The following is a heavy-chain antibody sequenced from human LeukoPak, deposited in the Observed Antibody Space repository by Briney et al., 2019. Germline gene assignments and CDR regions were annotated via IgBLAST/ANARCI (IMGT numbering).Heavy chain of an antibody. Sequence: SETLSLTCAVYGGSFSGYYWSWIRQPPGKGLEWIGEINHSGSTNYNPSLKSRVTISVDTSKNQFSLKLSSVTAADTAVYYCARGGGYNSGGSKRHYYYGMDVWGKGTTVTVSS. CDR3: ARGGGYNSGGSKRHYYYGMDV. J-gene: IGHJ6*04. CDR2: INHSGST. D-gene: IGHD6-19*01. CDR1: GGSFSGYY. V-gene: IGHV4-34*01.